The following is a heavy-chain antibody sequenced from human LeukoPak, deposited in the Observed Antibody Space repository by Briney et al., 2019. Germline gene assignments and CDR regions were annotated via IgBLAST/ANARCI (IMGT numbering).Heavy chain of an antibody. V-gene: IGHV3-30-3*01. CDR3: AREEYSSRSGYSFDH. Sequence: GGSLRLSCTASGFTFSIYAMHWVRQAPGKGLEWVAFISHDGGNIYYVDSLKGRLTITRDNSNNTLYMQMNSLRTEDTAVYYWAREEYSSRSGYSFDHWGQGTLVTASS. CDR1: GFTFSIYA. CDR2: ISHDGGNI. D-gene: IGHD2-2*01. J-gene: IGHJ4*02.